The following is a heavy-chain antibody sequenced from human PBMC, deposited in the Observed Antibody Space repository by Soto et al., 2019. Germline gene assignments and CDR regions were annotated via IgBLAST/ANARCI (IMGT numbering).Heavy chain of an antibody. Sequence: QVQLVQSGAEVEKPGSSVKVSCKASGGTFSSYTISWVRQAPGQGLEWMGRIIPILGIANYAQKFQGRVTITADKSTSTAYMELSSLRSEDTAVYYCARQLGYCSSTSCSNVFDYWGQGTLVTVSS. J-gene: IGHJ4*02. CDR1: GGTFSSYT. CDR3: ARQLGYCSSTSCSNVFDY. V-gene: IGHV1-69*02. CDR2: IIPILGIA. D-gene: IGHD2-2*01.